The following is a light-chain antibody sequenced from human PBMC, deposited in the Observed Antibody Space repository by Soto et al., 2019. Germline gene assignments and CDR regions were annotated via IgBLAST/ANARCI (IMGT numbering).Light chain of an antibody. J-gene: IGLJ1*01. Sequence: QSALTQPPSASGSLGQSVTISCTGTSSDIGRYEFVSWYQHHPGKAPKLIIYEVTERPSGVPDRFSGSKSGNTESLTVSGLQADDEADYFCCSYAGTKYYVFGTGTKLTVL. CDR1: SSDIGRYEF. CDR2: EVT. V-gene: IGLV2-8*01. CDR3: CSYAGTKYYV.